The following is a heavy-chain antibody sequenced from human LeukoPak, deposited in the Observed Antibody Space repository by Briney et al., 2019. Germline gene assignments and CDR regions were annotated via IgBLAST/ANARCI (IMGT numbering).Heavy chain of an antibody. Sequence: SGTLSLTCTVSGGSISSYYWSWIRQPPGKGLEWIGYIYYSGSTNYNPSLKSRVTISVDTSKNQFSLKLSSVTAADTAVYYCARASRAAIPDYWGQGTLVTVSS. V-gene: IGHV4-59*01. CDR1: GGSISSYY. CDR2: IYYSGST. J-gene: IGHJ4*02. D-gene: IGHD6-13*01. CDR3: ARASRAAIPDY.